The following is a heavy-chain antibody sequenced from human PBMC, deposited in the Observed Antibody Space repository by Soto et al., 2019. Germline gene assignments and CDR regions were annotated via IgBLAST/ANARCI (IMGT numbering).Heavy chain of an antibody. V-gene: IGHV3-30-3*01. CDR3: ARDLTAAAGAVYAFDI. J-gene: IGHJ3*02. CDR2: ISYDGSNK. CDR1: GFTFSSYA. D-gene: IGHD6-13*01. Sequence: GSLRLSCAASGFTFSSYAMRCFRQSAWKGLEWVAVISYDGSNKYYADSVKGRFTISRDNSKNTLYLQMNSLRAEDTAVYYCARDLTAAAGAVYAFDIWGQGTMVTVSS.